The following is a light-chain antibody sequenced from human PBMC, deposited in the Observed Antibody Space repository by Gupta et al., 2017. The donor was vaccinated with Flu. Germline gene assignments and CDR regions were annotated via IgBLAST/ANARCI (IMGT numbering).Light chain of an antibody. CDR2: GAS. J-gene: IGKJ1*01. Sequence: ENVLMQSPGILSLSPGERATLSCRAGQSVSSNYLAWYQLTPGQAPRLLIYGASSRAPGIPDRFSGSGSGTDFTLTISRLEPEDFAVYYCHQYGTSPQTFGQGTKVDIE. CDR1: QSVSSNY. CDR3: HQYGTSPQT. V-gene: IGKV3-20*01.